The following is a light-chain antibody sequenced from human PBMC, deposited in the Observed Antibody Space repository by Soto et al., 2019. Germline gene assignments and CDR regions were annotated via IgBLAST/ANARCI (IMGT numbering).Light chain of an antibody. CDR1: TGAVTTGYY. J-gene: IGLJ2*01. Sequence: QAVVTQEPSLTVSPAGTVTLTCASSTGAVTTGYYPNWFQQKPGQAPRSMIYSTNNKYSWTHARFSGSLLGGKSALTLSGVQPEDEADYDCLLYYGGQLGVFGGGTKVTVL. V-gene: IGLV7-43*01. CDR3: LLYYGGQLGV. CDR2: STN.